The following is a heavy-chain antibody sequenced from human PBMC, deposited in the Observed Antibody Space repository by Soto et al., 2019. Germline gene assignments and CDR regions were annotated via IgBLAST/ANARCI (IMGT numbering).Heavy chain of an antibody. J-gene: IGHJ4*02. D-gene: IGHD6-19*01. Sequence: EVQLLESGGGLVQPGGSLRLSCVASGFTFSHYAMSWVRQAPGKGLEWVSAVSASGGTPYYATSVQGRFTISRDNSKKTFYLQMSSLRVEDTAIYYCARDRTGWHSWGFDCWGQGTLVTVSS. CDR2: VSASGGTP. V-gene: IGHV3-23*01. CDR3: ARDRTGWHSWGFDC. CDR1: GFTFSHYA.